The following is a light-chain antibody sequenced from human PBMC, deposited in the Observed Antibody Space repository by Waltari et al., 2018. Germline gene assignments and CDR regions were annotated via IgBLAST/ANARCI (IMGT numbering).Light chain of an antibody. CDR2: EVS. CDR3: SSYAGSNNWV. J-gene: IGLJ3*02. CDR1: SSDVGGYNY. V-gene: IGLV2-8*01. Sequence: QSALTQPPSASGSPGQSVTISCTGTSSDVGGYNYVSWYQQHPGKAPTLMIYEVSKRPSGVPDRFSGSKSGNTASLTVSGLHAEDEADYYCSSYAGSNNWVFGGGTKLTVL.